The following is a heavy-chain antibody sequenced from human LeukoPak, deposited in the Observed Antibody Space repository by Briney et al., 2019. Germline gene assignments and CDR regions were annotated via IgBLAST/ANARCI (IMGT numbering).Heavy chain of an antibody. V-gene: IGHV3-20*04. CDR3: ARKRTSYDILTGPIDY. CDR1: GFTFDDYG. D-gene: IGHD3-9*01. J-gene: IGHJ4*02. Sequence: PGGSLRLSCAACGFTFDDYGMSWVRQAPGKGLEWVSGINWNGGSTGYADSVKGRFTISRDNAKNSLYLQMNSLRAEDTALYYCARKRTSYDILTGPIDYWGQGTLVTVSS. CDR2: INWNGGST.